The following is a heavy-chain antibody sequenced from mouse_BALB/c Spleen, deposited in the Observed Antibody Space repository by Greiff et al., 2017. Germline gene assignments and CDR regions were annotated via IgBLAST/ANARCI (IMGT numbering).Heavy chain of an antibody. D-gene: IGHD2-1*01. V-gene: IGHV1-55*01. Sequence: QVHVKQSGPELVKPGTSVKLSCKASGYNFTSYWINWVKLRPGQGLEWIGDVYPGSGSTNYNEKFKSKATLTVDTSSSTAYMQLSSLASEDSALYYCAREGNYSFAYWGQGTLVTVSA. J-gene: IGHJ3*01. CDR3: AREGNYSFAY. CDR2: VYPGSGST. CDR1: GYNFTSYW.